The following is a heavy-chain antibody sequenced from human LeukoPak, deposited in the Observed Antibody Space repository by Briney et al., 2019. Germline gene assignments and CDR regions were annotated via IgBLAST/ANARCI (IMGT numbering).Heavy chain of an antibody. CDR1: GFTFSAYS. CDR3: AREGYYYGLDV. V-gene: IGHV3-21*01. Sequence: PGGSLRLSCAASGFTFSAYSMNWVRQAPGKGLEWVSSISYTSSSISYADSVRGRFTISTDNAKNSLYLQMNSLRVEDTAVYYCAREGYYYGLDVWGQGTTVTVSS. J-gene: IGHJ6*02. CDR2: ISYTSSSI.